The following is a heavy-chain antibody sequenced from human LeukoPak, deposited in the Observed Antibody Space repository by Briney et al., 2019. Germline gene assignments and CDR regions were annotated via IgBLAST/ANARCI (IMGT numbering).Heavy chain of an antibody. D-gene: IGHD3-10*01. CDR3: ARGVRGSGSYTTLYYFDY. V-gene: IGHV1-8*01. CDR1: GYTFTSYD. J-gene: IGHJ4*02. CDR2: MNPNSGNT. Sequence: GASVKVSCKASGYTFTSYDINWVRQATGQGLEWMGWMNPNSGNTGYAQKFQGRVTMTRNTSISTAYMELSSLRSEDTAVYYCARGVRGSGSYTTLYYFDYWGQGTLVTVSS.